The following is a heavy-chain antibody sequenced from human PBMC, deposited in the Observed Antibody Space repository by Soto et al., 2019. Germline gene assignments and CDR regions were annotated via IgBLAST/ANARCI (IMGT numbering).Heavy chain of an antibody. CDR2: ISGNGVST. CDR3: AKENGFQFIDLGASGFDY. Sequence: EVLLLESGGGLVQPGGSLRLSCAASGFSFSNKAMSWVRQAPGKGLEWVSIISGNGVSTYYTDSLKGRFTISRDNSKNMVYLEMNILRVEDTAVYYCAKENGFQFIDLGASGFDYWGQGSLVSVSS. V-gene: IGHV3-23*01. D-gene: IGHD1-1*01. CDR1: GFSFSNKA. J-gene: IGHJ4*02.